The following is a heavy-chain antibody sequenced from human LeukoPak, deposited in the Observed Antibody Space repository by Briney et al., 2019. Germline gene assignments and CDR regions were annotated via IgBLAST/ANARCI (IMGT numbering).Heavy chain of an antibody. V-gene: IGHV4-34*01. CDR1: GGSLSGYY. J-gene: IGHJ6*03. D-gene: IGHD3-22*01. Sequence: NASETLSLTCAVYGGSLSGYYWSWIRQPPGKGLEWIGEINHSGSTNYNPSLKSRVTISVDTSKNQFSLKLSSVTAADTAVYYCARDRFDDSSGYYYHYYYYMDVWGKGTTVTVSS. CDR2: INHSGST. CDR3: ARDRFDDSSGYYYHYYYYMDV.